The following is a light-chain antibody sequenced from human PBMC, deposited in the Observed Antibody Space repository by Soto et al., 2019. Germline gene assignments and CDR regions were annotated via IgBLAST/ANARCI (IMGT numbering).Light chain of an antibody. CDR3: SSFTSRFTFV. CDR2: EVT. V-gene: IGLV2-14*01. J-gene: IGLJ1*01. CDR1: RSDVGAYNY. Sequence: QSVLTQPASVSGSPGQSIAISCTGTRSDVGAYNYVSWYQQHPGKAPKLMISEVTNRPSGVSDRFSGSTSGNTASLTISGLQAEDEADYYCSSFTSRFTFVFGTGTKVTV.